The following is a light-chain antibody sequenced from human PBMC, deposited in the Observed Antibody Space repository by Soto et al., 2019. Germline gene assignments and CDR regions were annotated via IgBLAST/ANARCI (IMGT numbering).Light chain of an antibody. J-gene: IGKJ1*01. Sequence: VRLSRCPSSLSEYLGDRVTITCRASQSISTYLNWYQHKPGEAPKLLVYDSSTLQTGVPSRFSGSGFGAEFTLTISGLQPEDFATYYCQQSYSNPTWTLGQGTKVDIK. CDR2: DSS. V-gene: IGKV1-39*01. CDR1: QSISTY. CDR3: QQSYSNPTWT.